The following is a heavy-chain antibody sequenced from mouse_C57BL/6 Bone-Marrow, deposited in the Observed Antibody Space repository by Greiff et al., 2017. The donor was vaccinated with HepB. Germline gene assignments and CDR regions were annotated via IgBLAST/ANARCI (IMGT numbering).Heavy chain of an antibody. J-gene: IGHJ4*01. D-gene: IGHD2-12*01. Sequence: QVQLQQSGPGLVQPSQSLSITCTVSGFSLTSYGVHWVRQSPGKGLEWLGVIWRGGSTDYNAAFMSRLSITKDNSKSQVFVKMNSLQADDTAIYYCAKKSYWDYYAMDYWGQGTSVTVSS. CDR2: IWRGGST. CDR1: GFSLTSYG. V-gene: IGHV2-5*01. CDR3: AKKSYWDYYAMDY.